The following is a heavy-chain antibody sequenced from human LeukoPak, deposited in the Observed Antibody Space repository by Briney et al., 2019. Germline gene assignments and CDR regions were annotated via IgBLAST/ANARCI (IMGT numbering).Heavy chain of an antibody. CDR3: AREVAASSWSY. D-gene: IGHD6-13*01. V-gene: IGHV4-39*01. CDR2: IYLSGST. J-gene: IGHJ4*02. CDR1: GGSISSGSYY. Sequence: PSESLSLTCTVSGGSISSGSYYWGWIRQPPGKGLEWVGSIYLSGSTYYNSSLKSRVTISVDTSKKQFSLKLNSVTAADTAVYYCAREVAASSWSYWGQGTLFTASS.